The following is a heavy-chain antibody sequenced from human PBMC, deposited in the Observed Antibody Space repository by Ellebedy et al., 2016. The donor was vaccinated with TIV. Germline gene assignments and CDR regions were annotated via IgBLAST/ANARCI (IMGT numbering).Heavy chain of an antibody. CDR3: ARATFYDVDLSGWYFDL. V-gene: IGHV3-66*01. CDR2: IYTDDST. CDR1: QFTVNYNY. J-gene: IGHJ2*01. Sequence: GGSLRLSCAASQFTVNYNYMNWVRQAPGKGPEWVSAIYTDDSTYYADSVKGRFTISRDNSKNTLYLQMNSLRTEDTAVYYCARATFYDVDLSGWYFDLWGRGSLVTVSS. D-gene: IGHD3-10*02.